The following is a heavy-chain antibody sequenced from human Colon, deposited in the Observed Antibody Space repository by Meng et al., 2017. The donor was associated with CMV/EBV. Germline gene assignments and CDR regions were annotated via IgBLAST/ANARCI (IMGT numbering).Heavy chain of an antibody. J-gene: IGHJ5*02. D-gene: IGHD6-19*01. CDR2: IFWDDDK. V-gene: IGHV2-5*02. CDR1: GFSHRTSGVG. CDR3: ARIFHRNGWYGDP. Sequence: SGFSHRTSGVGVGWIRQTPGKTLEWLAVIFWDDDKRYSPSLESRLTITKDSSNTQAVLTMTNVDPVDTATYYCARIFHRNGWYGDPWGQGTLVTVSS.